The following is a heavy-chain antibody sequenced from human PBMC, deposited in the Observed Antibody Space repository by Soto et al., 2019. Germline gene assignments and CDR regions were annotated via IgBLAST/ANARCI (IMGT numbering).Heavy chain of an antibody. CDR2: ISGSGGST. Sequence: GGSLRLSCAASGFTFSSYAMSWVRQAPGKGLEWVSAISGSGGSTYYADSVKGRFTISSDNSKNTLDLQMNSLTAGDTAVYSCAKDQGWEQWLVRGGDAFDIWGQGTMVTVSS. D-gene: IGHD6-19*01. CDR1: GFTFSSYA. V-gene: IGHV3-23*01. J-gene: IGHJ3*02. CDR3: AKDQGWEQWLVRGGDAFDI.